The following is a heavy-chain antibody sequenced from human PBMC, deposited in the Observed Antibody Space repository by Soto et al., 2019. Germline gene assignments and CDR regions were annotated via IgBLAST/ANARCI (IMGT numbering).Heavy chain of an antibody. CDR2: IYYRGST. Sequence: QVQLQESGPGLVKPSQTLSLTCTVSGGSISSGGYYWSWIRQHPGKGLEWIGYIYYRGSTYYNPTLKSRVTISVDTSKNQVSLKLGSVPAADTAVYSCARSGGTTVTTSLGAFDIWCQGTMVTVSS. D-gene: IGHD4-17*01. CDR1: GGSISSGGYY. CDR3: ARSGGTTVTTSLGAFDI. J-gene: IGHJ3*02. V-gene: IGHV4-31*03.